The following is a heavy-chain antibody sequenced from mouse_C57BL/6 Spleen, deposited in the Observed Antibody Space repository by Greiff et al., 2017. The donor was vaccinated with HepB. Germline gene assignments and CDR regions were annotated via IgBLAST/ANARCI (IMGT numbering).Heavy chain of an antibody. CDR2: INPNNGGT. CDR1: GYTFTDYN. CDR3: ARGVLYGSSSAWFAY. V-gene: IGHV1-22*01. D-gene: IGHD1-1*01. J-gene: IGHJ3*01. Sequence: EVKLVESGPELVKPGASVKMSCKASGYTFTDYNMHWVKQSHGKSLEWIGYINPNNGGTSYNQKFKGKATLTVNKSSSTAYMELRSLTSEDSAVYYCARGVLYGSSSAWFAYWGQGTLVTVSA.